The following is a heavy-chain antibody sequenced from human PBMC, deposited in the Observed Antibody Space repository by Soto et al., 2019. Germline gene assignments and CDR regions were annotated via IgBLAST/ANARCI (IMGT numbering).Heavy chain of an antibody. V-gene: IGHV3-11*06. CDR2: ICGSSRYT. J-gene: IGHJ4*02. D-gene: IGHD6-19*01. CDR1: GFNFSDHY. Sequence: QVQLVESGGGLVKPGGSLRLSCAASGFNFSDHYMDWIRQAPGKGLEWVSYICGSSRYTNFADSVKGRLTISRDNAKNSLHLQMNSLRAEDTAVYYCARHTSGWHYYDYWGQGTPVTVSS. CDR3: ARHTSGWHYYDY.